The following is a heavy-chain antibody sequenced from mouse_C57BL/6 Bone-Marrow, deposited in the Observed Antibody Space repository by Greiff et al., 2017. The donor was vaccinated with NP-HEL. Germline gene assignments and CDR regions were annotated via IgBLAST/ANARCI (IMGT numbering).Heavy chain of an antibody. CDR1: GYTFTSYG. CDR2: IYPRSGNT. Sequence: VHLVESGAELARPGASVKLSCKASGYTFTSYGISWVKQRTGQGLEWIGEIYPRSGNTYYNEKFKGKATLTADKSSSTAYMELRSLTSEDSAVYFCARPGSSYDYYAMDYWGQGTSVTVSS. CDR3: ARPGSSYDYYAMDY. J-gene: IGHJ4*01. V-gene: IGHV1-81*01. D-gene: IGHD1-1*01.